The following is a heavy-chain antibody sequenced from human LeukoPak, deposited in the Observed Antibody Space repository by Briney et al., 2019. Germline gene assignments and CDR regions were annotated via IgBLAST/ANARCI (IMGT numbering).Heavy chain of an antibody. CDR3: ARYLGYYDFWSGSWYFYF. CDR1: GGSISSGSYY. J-gene: IGHJ2*01. D-gene: IGHD3-3*01. CDR2: IYTSGST. V-gene: IGHV4-61*02. Sequence: PSQTLSLTCTVSGGSISSGSYYWSWIRQPAGKGLEWIGRIYTSGSTNYNPSLKSRVTISVDTSKNQFSLKLSSVTAADTAVYYCARYLGYYDFWSGSWYFYFWGRGTLVTVSS.